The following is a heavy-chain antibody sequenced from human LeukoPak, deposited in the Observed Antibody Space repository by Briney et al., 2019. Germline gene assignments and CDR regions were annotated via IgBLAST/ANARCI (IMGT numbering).Heavy chain of an antibody. CDR3: AKQGPLSTGGYYYYYMDV. V-gene: IGHV3-30*02. Sequence: GGSLRLSCAASGFTFSSYGMHWVRQAPGKGLEWVAFIRYDGSNKYYADSVKGRFTISRDNSKNTLYLQMNSLRAEDTAVYYCAKQGPLSTGGYYYYYMDVWGKGTTVTVSS. J-gene: IGHJ6*03. CDR2: IRYDGSNK. CDR1: GFTFSSYG. D-gene: IGHD3-16*01.